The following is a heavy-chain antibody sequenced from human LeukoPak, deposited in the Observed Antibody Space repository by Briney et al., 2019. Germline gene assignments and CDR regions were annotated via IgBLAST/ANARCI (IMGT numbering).Heavy chain of an antibody. V-gene: IGHV4-59*01. CDR1: GGSISSYY. CDR2: IYYSGST. J-gene: IGHJ3*02. CDR3: ARATRSGITGIPDAFDI. D-gene: IGHD1-20*01. Sequence: SETLSLTCTVSGGSISSYYWSWIRQPPGKGLEWTGYIYYSGSTNYNPSLKSRVTISVDTSKNQFSLKLSSVTAADTAVYYCARATRSGITGIPDAFDIWGQGTMVTVSS.